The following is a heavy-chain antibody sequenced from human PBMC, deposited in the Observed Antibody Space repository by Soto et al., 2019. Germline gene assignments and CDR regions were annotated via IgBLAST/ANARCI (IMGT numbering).Heavy chain of an antibody. V-gene: IGHV1-69*01. CDR2: IIPIFGTA. D-gene: IGHD3-3*01. CDR3: ASGSPRGVITIFGEPPPHDYGMDV. Sequence: QVQLVQSGAEVKKPGSSVKVSCKASGGTFSSYAISWVRQAPGQGLEWMGGIIPIFGTANYAHKFQGRVPMTAAESTRPDYMERSSLRSEDTAVSYCASGSPRGVITIFGEPPPHDYGMDVWGQGTTVTVSS. J-gene: IGHJ6*02. CDR1: GGTFSSYA.